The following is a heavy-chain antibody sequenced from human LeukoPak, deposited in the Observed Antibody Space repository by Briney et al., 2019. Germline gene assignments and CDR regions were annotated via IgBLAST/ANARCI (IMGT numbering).Heavy chain of an antibody. Sequence: SETLSLTCAAYGGSFSDYYWSWIRQPPGKGLEWIGEINHNGSTNYNPSLKSRVSISVDTSKNQFSLTLSSMTAADTAVYYCARGRVIWDYWGQGTLVTVSS. D-gene: IGHD3-16*01. CDR3: ARGRVIWDY. CDR1: GGSFSDYY. J-gene: IGHJ4*02. CDR2: INHNGST. V-gene: IGHV4-34*01.